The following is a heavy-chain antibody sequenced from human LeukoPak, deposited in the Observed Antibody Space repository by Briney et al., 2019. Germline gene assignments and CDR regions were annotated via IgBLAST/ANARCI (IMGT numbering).Heavy chain of an antibody. J-gene: IGHJ4*02. CDR3: AKVAYYDFWSGSVDY. CDR1: GFTVSSNY. D-gene: IGHD3-3*01. Sequence: GGSLRLSCAASGFTVSSNYMSWVRQAPGKGLEWVSAISGSGGSTYYADSVKGRFTISRDNSKNTLYLQMNSLRAEDTAVYYCAKVAYYDFWSGSVDYWGQGTLVTVSS. CDR2: ISGSGGST. V-gene: IGHV3-23*01.